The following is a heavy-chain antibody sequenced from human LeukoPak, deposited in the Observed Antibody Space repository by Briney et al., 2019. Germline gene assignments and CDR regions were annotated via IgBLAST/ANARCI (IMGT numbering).Heavy chain of an antibody. J-gene: IGHJ4*02. CDR1: GFSLSTRGVG. CDR2: IYWDDDK. D-gene: IGHD3-10*01. V-gene: IGHV2-5*02. Sequence: ESGPTLVKPTQTLTLTCTFSGFSLSTRGVGVGWIRQPPGKALEWLALIYWDDDKRYSPSLKSRLTITKDTSKNRVVLTMTNMDPVDTATYYCAHSPAYGSGNWYWGQGTLVTVSS. CDR3: AHSPAYGSGNWY.